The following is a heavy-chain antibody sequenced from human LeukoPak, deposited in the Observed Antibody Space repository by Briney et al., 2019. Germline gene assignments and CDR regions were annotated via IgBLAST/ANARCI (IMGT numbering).Heavy chain of an antibody. Sequence: SETLSLTCSVSGGSIRNYYWTWIRQPPGKGLEWIGHVSNSGNTKYNPSLKSRVTISVDTSKKHFSLNLSSVSAADTAVYYCASRAFYDSSGLDFWGQGILVTVSS. V-gene: IGHV4-59*08. J-gene: IGHJ4*02. CDR3: ASRAFYDSSGLDF. CDR2: VSNSGNT. D-gene: IGHD3-22*01. CDR1: GGSIRNYY.